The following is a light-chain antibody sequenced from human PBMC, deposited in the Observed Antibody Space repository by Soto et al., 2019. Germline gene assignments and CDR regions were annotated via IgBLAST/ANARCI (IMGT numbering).Light chain of an antibody. CDR1: QSVSSSY. Sequence: ESVLTQSPGIQPHSTGPKPTLCCXXSQSVSSSYLAWYQQKPGQAPRLLIYGASSRAAGIPARFSGSGSGTDFTLTISDVEPEDFAVYYCHQRQSWPRTFGQGTKVDIK. V-gene: IGKV3-20*01. CDR3: HQRQSWPRT. J-gene: IGKJ1*01. CDR2: GAS.